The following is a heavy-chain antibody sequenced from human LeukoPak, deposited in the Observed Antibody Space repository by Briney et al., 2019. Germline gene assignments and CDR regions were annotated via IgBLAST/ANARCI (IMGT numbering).Heavy chain of an antibody. CDR2: ISYSGST. CDR1: GGSMSSGTYY. Sequence: PSEPLSLTCTVSGGSMSSGTYYWGWIRQPPGKGLEWIGSISYSGSTYCNPSLKSRVTLSVDTSKNQFSLKVNSVTAADTAVYYCGRSFDAKSVGYWGQGTLVTVSS. J-gene: IGHJ4*02. CDR3: GRSFDAKSVGY. V-gene: IGHV4-39*01. D-gene: IGHD2-8*01.